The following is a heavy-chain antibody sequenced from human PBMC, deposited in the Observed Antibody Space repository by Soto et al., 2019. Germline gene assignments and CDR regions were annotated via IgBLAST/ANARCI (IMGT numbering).Heavy chain of an antibody. V-gene: IGHV5-51*01. D-gene: IGHD2-2*01. CDR2: IYPGDSDT. J-gene: IGHJ5*02. Sequence: GESLKISCKGSGYSFTSYWIGWVRQMPGKGLEWMGIIYPGDSDTRYSPSFQGQVTISADKSISTAYLQWSSLKASDTAMYYCARQDFIVVPAAIPWFDPWGQGTLVTVSS. CDR1: GYSFTSYW. CDR3: ARQDFIVVPAAIPWFDP.